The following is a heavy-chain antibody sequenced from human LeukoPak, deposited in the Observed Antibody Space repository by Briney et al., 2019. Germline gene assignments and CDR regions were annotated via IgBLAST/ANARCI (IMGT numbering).Heavy chain of an antibody. V-gene: IGHV4-39*01. CDR1: GGSISSSSYR. Sequence: SETLSLTCIVSGGSISSSSYRWGWIRQPPGKGLEWNVSFNNSGSTSYNPSLRSRVTISVDTSKNQFSLKLITVSAADTAVYYCARHRYFGGNFVDYWGQGFLVTVSS. CDR2: FNNSGST. D-gene: IGHD4-23*01. CDR3: ARHRYFGGNFVDY. J-gene: IGHJ4*02.